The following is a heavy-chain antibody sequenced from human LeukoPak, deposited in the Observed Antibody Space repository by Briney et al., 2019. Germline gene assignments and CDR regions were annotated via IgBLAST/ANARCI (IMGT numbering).Heavy chain of an antibody. J-gene: IGHJ6*02. Sequence: GGSLRLSCAASGFTFSSYWMSWVRQAPGKGLEWVANIKQDGSEKYYVDSVKGRFTISRDNAKNSLYLQINSLRAEDTAVYYCARRPTKWELLMRGMDVWGQGTTVTVSS. V-gene: IGHV3-7*01. CDR2: IKQDGSEK. CDR1: GFTFSSYW. CDR3: ARRPTKWELLMRGMDV. D-gene: IGHD1-26*01.